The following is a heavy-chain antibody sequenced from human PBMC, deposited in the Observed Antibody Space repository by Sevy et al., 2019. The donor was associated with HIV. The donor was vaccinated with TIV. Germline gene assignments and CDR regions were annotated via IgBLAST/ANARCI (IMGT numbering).Heavy chain of an antibody. CDR3: AKDINRGCDGINCYPYYYYFYGLDV. V-gene: IGHV3-9*01. J-gene: IGHJ6*02. Sequence: GGSLRLSCAASAFPFNDHARHWVRQVPGKGLEWVSGISWNSRNVGYADSVKGRFTISRDNANHFLYLEMNSLRPEDTAFYYCAKDINRGCDGINCYPYYYYFYGLDVWGQGTTVTVSS. D-gene: IGHD2-21*01. CDR2: ISWNSRNV. CDR1: AFPFNDHA.